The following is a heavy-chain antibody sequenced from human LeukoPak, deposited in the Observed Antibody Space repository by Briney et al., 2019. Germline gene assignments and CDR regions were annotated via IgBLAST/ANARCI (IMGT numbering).Heavy chain of an antibody. Sequence: SQTLSLTCTVSGGSISSGDHYWSWIRQSPGKGLESIAYIYHTGSTYYSPSLKSRVIISVDTSKNQFSLKLSSVTAADTAVYYCARISCGGGTCYLGYWGQGTLVTVSS. CDR3: ARISCGGGTCYLGY. CDR1: GGSISSGDHY. V-gene: IGHV4-30-4*01. D-gene: IGHD2-15*01. CDR2: IYHTGST. J-gene: IGHJ4*02.